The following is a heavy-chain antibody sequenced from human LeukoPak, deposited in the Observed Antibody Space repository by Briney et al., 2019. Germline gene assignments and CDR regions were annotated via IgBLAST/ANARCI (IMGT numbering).Heavy chain of an antibody. J-gene: IGHJ4*02. CDR3: GRDRHWNQGNFDY. Sequence: ASVKVSCKAFGYTITGYYIHWVRQAPGQGLEWMGWINPNNGGTNSAQKFQGRVAMTRDTSIGTAYMELNRLTYDDTAVYYCGRDRHWNQGNFDYWGQGTLVTVSS. CDR1: GYTITGYY. V-gene: IGHV1-2*02. CDR2: INPNNGGT. D-gene: IGHD1-1*01.